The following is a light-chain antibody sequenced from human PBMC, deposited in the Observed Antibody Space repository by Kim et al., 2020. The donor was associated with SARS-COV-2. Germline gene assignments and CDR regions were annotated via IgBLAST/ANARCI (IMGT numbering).Light chain of an antibody. V-gene: IGLV2-11*01. CDR3: CSYAGSNTFV. J-gene: IGLJ1*01. CDR2: DVT. CDR1: SSDVGGYNY. Sequence: QSALTQPASVSGSPGQSITISCTGTSSDVGGYNYVSWYQQHPGKAPKLMIYDVTERPSGVPARFSGSRSGNTASLTISGLQAEDEADYYCCSYAGSNTFVFGTGTKVTVL.